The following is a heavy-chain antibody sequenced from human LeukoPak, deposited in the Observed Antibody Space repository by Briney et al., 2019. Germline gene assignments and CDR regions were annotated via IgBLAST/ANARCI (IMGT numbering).Heavy chain of an antibody. CDR2: ISWNSGSI. D-gene: IGHD2-8*01. J-gene: IGHJ2*01. V-gene: IGHV3-9*01. CDR3: AKEASLMRYFDL. CDR1: GFTFDDYA. Sequence: GGSLRLSCAASGFTFDDYAMHWVRQAPGKGLEWVSGISWNSGSIGYADSVKGRFTISRDNAKNSLYLQMNSLRAEDTALYYCAKEASLMRYFDLWGRGTLVTVSS.